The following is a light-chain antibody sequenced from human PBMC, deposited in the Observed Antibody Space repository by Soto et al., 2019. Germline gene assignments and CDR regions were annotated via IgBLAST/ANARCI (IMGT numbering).Light chain of an antibody. V-gene: IGKV1-27*01. CDR2: AAS. CDR3: QKYNSAPWT. J-gene: IGKJ1*01. CDR1: QGISNY. Sequence: DIQMTQSPSSLSASVGDRVTITCRASQGISNYLAWYQQKPGKVPKLLIYAASTLQSGVPSRFSGSGSGTDFTLTISSLKPEDVATYDGQKYNSAPWTFGQGTKVEIK.